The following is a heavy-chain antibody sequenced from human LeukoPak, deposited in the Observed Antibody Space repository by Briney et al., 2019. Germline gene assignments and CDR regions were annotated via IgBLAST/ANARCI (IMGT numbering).Heavy chain of an antibody. CDR1: GFTFSSYE. V-gene: IGHV3-48*03. J-gene: IGHJ4*02. Sequence: GGSLRLSCAASGFTFSSYEMNWVRQAPGKGLEWVSYITNSGTTIYYADSVKGRFTISRDDSKNTLYLQMNSLRAEDTAAYYCAKGYYFDILSGYSSLDSWGQGTLVTVSS. D-gene: IGHD3-9*01. CDR2: ITNSGTTI. CDR3: AKGYYFDILSGYSSLDS.